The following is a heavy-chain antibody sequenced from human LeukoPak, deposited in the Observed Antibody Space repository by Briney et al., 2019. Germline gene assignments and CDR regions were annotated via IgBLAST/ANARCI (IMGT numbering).Heavy chain of an antibody. CDR1: GYTFTSYD. D-gene: IGHD2-2*01. CDR3: ARGGAYCSSTSCYYYYYYGMDV. V-gene: IGHV1-8*01. J-gene: IGHJ6*02. Sequence: ASVKVSCKASGYTFTSYDINWVRQATGQGLEWMGWMNPNSGNTGYAQKFQGRVTMTRNTSISTAYMELSSLRSEDTAVYYCARGGAYCSSTSCYYYYYYGMDVWGQGTTVTVSS. CDR2: MNPNSGNT.